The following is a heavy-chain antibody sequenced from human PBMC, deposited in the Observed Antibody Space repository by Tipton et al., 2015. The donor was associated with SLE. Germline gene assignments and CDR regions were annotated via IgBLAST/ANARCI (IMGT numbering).Heavy chain of an antibody. CDR2: INYSGST. D-gene: IGHD6-19*01. J-gene: IGHJ4*02. CDR1: GGSISSHY. CDR3: ARMTKLAVVDY. V-gene: IGHV4-59*11. Sequence: LRLSCTVSGGSISSHYWSWIRRPPGKALEWIAYINYSGSTNYNPSLKSRVTMSVDTSKNQFSLKLSSVTAADSAVFYCARMTKLAVVDYWGQGTLVTVSS.